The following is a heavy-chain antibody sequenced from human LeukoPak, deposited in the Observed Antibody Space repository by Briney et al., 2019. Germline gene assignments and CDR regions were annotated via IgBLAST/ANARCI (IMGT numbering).Heavy chain of an antibody. J-gene: IGHJ5*02. V-gene: IGHV4-34*01. CDR2: INHSGST. CDR1: GGSFSGYY. Sequence: SETLSLTCAVYGGSFSGYYWSWIRQPPGKGLEWIGEINHSGSTNYNPSLKSRVTISVDTSKNQFSLKLSSVTAADTAVYYCARRPRVGSGSYYAEGIRNWFDPWGQGTLVTVSS. CDR3: ARRPRVGSGSYYAEGIRNWFDP. D-gene: IGHD3-10*01.